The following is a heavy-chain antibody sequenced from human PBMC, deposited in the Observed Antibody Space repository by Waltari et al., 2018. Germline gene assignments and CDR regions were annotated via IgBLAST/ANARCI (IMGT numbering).Heavy chain of an antibody. CDR1: AGTFSSYT. V-gene: IGHV1-69*02. CDR2: ISPILGIA. D-gene: IGHD6-19*01. J-gene: IGHJ2*01. CDR3: ARQVAGSYFDL. Sequence: QVQLVQSGAEVKKPGSSVKVSCKASAGTFSSYTISWVRQAPGQGLEWMGRISPILGIANYAQKFQGRVTITADKSTSTAYMELSSLRSEDTAVYYCARQVAGSYFDLWGRGTLVTVSS.